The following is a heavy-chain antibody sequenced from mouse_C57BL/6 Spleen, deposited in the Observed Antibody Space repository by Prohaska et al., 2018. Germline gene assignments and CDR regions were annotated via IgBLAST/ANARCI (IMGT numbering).Heavy chain of an antibody. J-gene: IGHJ4*01. CDR1: GYTFTDYY. CDR2: INPYNGGT. D-gene: IGHD1-1*01. V-gene: IGHV1-19*01. CDR3: ARLLRFLYAMDY. Sequence: EVQLQQSGPVLVKPGASVKMSCKASGYTFTDYYMNWVKQSHGKSLEWIGVINPYNGGTSYNQKFKGKATLTVDKSSSTAYMELNSLTSEDSAVYYCARLLRFLYAMDYWGQGTSVTVAS.